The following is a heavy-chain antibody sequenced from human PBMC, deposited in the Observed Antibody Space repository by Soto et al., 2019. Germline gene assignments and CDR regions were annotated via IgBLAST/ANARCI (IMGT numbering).Heavy chain of an antibody. CDR3: AREGDYGSTANKGDFDH. CDR1: GYSFTSYG. CDR2: ISVYNGNT. J-gene: IGHJ4*02. Sequence: QVQLVQSGAEVKKPGASVKVSCKASGYSFTSYGISWVRQAPGQGLEWVGWISVYNGNTKYGQKYQGRVTMTTDTSTSTAYMEWRSLRSDDTAVYYCAREGDYGSTANKGDFDHWGQGTLVTVSS. D-gene: IGHD4-17*01. V-gene: IGHV1-18*01.